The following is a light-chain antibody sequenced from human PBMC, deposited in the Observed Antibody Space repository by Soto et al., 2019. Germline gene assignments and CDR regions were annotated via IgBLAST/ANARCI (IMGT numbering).Light chain of an antibody. CDR3: QQNNSYSLT. Sequence: DLQMTQSPSTLSASVGDRVTITCRASQRISSWLAWYQQKPGKAPKLLIYDASSLESGVPSRFSGSGAGTEFTLTSSSLQPDDFATYYCQQNNSYSLTFGGGTKVEIK. V-gene: IGKV1-5*01. J-gene: IGKJ4*01. CDR2: DAS. CDR1: QRISSW.